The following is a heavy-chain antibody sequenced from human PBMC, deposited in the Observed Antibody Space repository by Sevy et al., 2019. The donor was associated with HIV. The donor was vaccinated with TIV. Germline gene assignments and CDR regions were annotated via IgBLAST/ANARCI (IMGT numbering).Heavy chain of an antibody. Sequence: GGSLRLSCAASGFTFDDYGMTWVRQAPGKGLEWVSGINWNGGSTGYEDSVKGRFTISRDNAKNSLYLQMNSLRAEDTALYHCARRIRYDSSGYGFYFDHWGQGTLVTVSS. J-gene: IGHJ4*02. CDR1: GFTFDDYG. CDR3: ARRIRYDSSGYGFYFDH. D-gene: IGHD3-22*01. CDR2: INWNGGST. V-gene: IGHV3-20*01.